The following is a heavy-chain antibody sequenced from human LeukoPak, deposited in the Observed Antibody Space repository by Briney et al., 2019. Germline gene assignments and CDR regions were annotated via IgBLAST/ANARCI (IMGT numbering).Heavy chain of an antibody. J-gene: IGHJ4*02. V-gene: IGHV4-38-2*02. CDR1: GYSISSGYY. Sequence: SETLSLTCTVSGYSISSGYYWGWIRQPPGKGLEWIGSIYHSGSTYYNPSLKSRVTISVGTSKNQFSLKLSPVTAADTAVYYCARVVGSGGGERRRIYYFDYWGQGTLVTVSS. CDR3: ARVVGSGGGERRRIYYFDY. CDR2: IYHSGST. D-gene: IGHD2-15*01.